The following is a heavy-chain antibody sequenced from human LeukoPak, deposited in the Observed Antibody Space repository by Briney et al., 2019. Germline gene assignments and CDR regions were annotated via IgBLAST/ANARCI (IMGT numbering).Heavy chain of an antibody. Sequence: GRSLRLSCAASGFTFSSYGMHWVRQAPGKGLEWVGRIKSKTDGGTTDYAATVKGRFTISRDDSKNTLYLQMNRLKSEDTAVYYCTTLLTRVGAPSIDPWGQGTLVTVSS. J-gene: IGHJ5*02. CDR1: GFTFSSYG. D-gene: IGHD1-26*01. CDR2: IKSKTDGGTT. CDR3: TTLLTRVGAPSIDP. V-gene: IGHV3-15*01.